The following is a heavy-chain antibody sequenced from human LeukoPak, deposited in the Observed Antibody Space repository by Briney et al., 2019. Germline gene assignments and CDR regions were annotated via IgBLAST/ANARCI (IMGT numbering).Heavy chain of an antibody. CDR2: MYYSGIN. V-gene: IGHV4-39*01. D-gene: IGHD3-3*01. J-gene: IGHJ4*02. CDR3: ARHPDNDFWSGYEDY. Sequence: SETLSLTCTVSGGSINSISYYWGWIRQPPGKGLEWIGSMYYSGINYYNPSLKSRVTIFVDTSKNQFSLKLSSVTAADTAVYYCARHPDNDFWSGYEDYWGQGTLVTASS. CDR1: GGSINSISYY.